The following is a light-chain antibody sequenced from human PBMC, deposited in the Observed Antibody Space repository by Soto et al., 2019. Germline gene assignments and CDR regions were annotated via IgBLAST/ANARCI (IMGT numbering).Light chain of an antibody. Sequence: QSALTQPASVSGSPGQSITISCTGTSSDVGGYNYVSWYQQHPGKAPKLMIYDVSNRPSGVSNRLSGSKSANTASLTISGLQAEDEGDYYCSSYTGSSTYVVFGGGTKLSVL. CDR2: DVS. CDR1: SSDVGGYNY. J-gene: IGLJ2*01. CDR3: SSYTGSSTYVV. V-gene: IGLV2-14*01.